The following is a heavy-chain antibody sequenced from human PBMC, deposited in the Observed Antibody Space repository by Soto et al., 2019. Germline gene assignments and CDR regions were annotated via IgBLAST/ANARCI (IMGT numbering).Heavy chain of an antibody. CDR1: GGSISSYY. D-gene: IGHD3-22*01. Sequence: SETLSLTCTVSGGSISSYYWSWIRQPPGKGLEWIGYIYYSGSTNYNPSLKSRVTISVDTSKNQFSLKLSSVTAADTAVYYCARNNYHDPLDYWGQGTLVTVSS. CDR2: IYYSGST. CDR3: ARNNYHDPLDY. V-gene: IGHV4-59*01. J-gene: IGHJ4*02.